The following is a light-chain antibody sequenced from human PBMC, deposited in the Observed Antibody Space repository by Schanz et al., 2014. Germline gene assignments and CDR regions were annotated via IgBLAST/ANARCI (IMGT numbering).Light chain of an antibody. J-gene: IGKJ1*01. CDR2: AAS. V-gene: IGKV1-39*01. CDR3: QHYDRYPWT. CDR1: QSISSY. Sequence: DIQMTQSPSSLSASVGDRVTITCRASQSISSYLNWYQQKPGKAPKLLIHAASTLQSGVPSRFSGSGFGTDFTLTISSLQPDDFATYYCQHYDRYPWTFGPGTKVEIE.